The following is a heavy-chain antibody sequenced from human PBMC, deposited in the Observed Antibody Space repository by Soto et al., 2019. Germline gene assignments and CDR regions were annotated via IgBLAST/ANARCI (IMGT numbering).Heavy chain of an antibody. D-gene: IGHD3-9*01. CDR1: GGSISSSSYY. Sequence: SETLSLTCTVSGGSISSSSYYWGWIRQPPGKGLEWIGSIYYSGITHYNPSLKSRVTISVDTSKNQFSLKLSSVTAADTAVYYCARHRKYYDILTGYYIPSHMDVWGQGTTVPVSS. J-gene: IGHJ6*02. CDR3: ARHRKYYDILTGYYIPSHMDV. CDR2: IYYSGIT. V-gene: IGHV4-39*01.